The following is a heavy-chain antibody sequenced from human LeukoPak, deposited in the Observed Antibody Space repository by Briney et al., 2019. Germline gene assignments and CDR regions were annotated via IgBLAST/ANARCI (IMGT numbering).Heavy chain of an antibody. Sequence: GGSLRLSCAASGFTFSSYGMHWVRQAPGKGLEWVAFIRYDGSNKYYADSVKGRLTISRDNSKNTLYLQMNSLRAEDTAVYYCAKDKADYVWGSYRSNWFDPWGQGTLVTVSS. V-gene: IGHV3-30*02. J-gene: IGHJ5*02. CDR3: AKDKADYVWGSYRSNWFDP. CDR2: IRYDGSNK. CDR1: GFTFSSYG. D-gene: IGHD3-16*02.